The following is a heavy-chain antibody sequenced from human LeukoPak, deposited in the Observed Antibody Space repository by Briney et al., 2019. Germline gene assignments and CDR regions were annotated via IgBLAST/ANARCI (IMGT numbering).Heavy chain of an antibody. CDR3: ARVGLLWFGESEEPFDY. CDR1: GGSFSGYY. J-gene: IGHJ4*02. V-gene: IGHV4-34*01. D-gene: IGHD3-10*01. Sequence: PETLSLTCAFYGGSFSGYYWSWIRQPPGKGLEWIGAINHSGRTNYNPSLKSRVTISVDTSKNQFSLKLSSVTAADTAVYYCARVGLLWFGESEEPFDYWGQGTLVTVSS. CDR2: INHSGRT.